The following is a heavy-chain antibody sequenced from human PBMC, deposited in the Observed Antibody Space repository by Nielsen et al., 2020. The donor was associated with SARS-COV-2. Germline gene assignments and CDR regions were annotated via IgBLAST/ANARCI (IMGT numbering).Heavy chain of an antibody. V-gene: IGHV3-7*01. D-gene: IGHD5-12*01. CDR1: GFTFSSYW. CDR2: IKEDGREG. CDR3: ARDRGDSGYDDAFDI. Sequence: GESLKISCAASGFTFSSYWMSWVRQAPGKGLEWVANIKEDGREGYYVDSVKGRFTISRDNARKSLSLQMNSLRAEDTAVYYCARDRGDSGYDDAFDIWGQGTMVTVSS. J-gene: IGHJ3*02.